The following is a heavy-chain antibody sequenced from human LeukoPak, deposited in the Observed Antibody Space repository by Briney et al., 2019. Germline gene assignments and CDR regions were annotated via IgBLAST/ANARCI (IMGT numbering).Heavy chain of an antibody. D-gene: IGHD3-22*01. V-gene: IGHV1-8*01. CDR1: GYTFTSYD. CDR2: MNPNSGNT. J-gene: IGHJ4*02. CDR3: ARESRDYYDSSGYYYFDY. Sequence: ASVKVSCKASGYTFTSYDINWVRQATGQGLKWMGWMNPNSGNTGYAQKFQGRVTMTRNTSISTAYMELSSLRSEDTTVYYCARESRDYYDSSGYYYFDYWGQGTLVTVSS.